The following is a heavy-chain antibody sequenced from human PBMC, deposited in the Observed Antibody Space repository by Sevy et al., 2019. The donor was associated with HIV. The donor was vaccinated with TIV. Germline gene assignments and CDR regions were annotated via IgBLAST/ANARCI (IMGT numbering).Heavy chain of an antibody. CDR1: GYTFTSYY. J-gene: IGHJ6*02. D-gene: IGHD6-13*01. V-gene: IGHV1-46*01. CDR3: ARGKGGVSSSWYYYYYGMDV. CDR2: INPSGGST. Sequence: ASVKVSCKASGYTFTSYYMHWVRQAPGQGLEWMGIINPSGGSTSYAQKFQGRVTMTRDTSTSTVYMELSSLRSEDTAVYYCARGKGGVSSSWYYYYYGMDVWGQGTTVTVSS.